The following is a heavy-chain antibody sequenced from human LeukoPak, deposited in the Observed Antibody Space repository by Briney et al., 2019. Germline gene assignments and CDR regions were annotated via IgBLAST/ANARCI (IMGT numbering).Heavy chain of an antibody. CDR2: INQDGSEK. D-gene: IGHD2-2*01. Sequence: GGPLRLSCAASGFTFNSYWMTWVRQAPGKGREWVANINQDGSEKYYVDSLKGRFTISRDNAKNSLNLQMNSLRAEDTAVYYCARRGYSSSWDIPDYWGQGTLVTVSS. V-gene: IGHV3-7*01. J-gene: IGHJ4*02. CDR1: GFTFNSYW. CDR3: ARRGYSSSWDIPDY.